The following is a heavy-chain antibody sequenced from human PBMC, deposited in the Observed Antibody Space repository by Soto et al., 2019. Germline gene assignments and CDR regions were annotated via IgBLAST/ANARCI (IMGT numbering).Heavy chain of an antibody. CDR3: AKGFSSGWYVAS. CDR2: ILSGGGT. Sequence: QVQLQESGPGLVKPSGTLSLTCSVSGGSVSSDAYYWSWIRQPPGRTLEWIGFILSGGGTRTNPTPRSRLSISADTTSNQFALPLTSVTAPDTGVYFCAKGFSSGWYVASWGRGTLVTVSS. J-gene: IGHJ5*02. D-gene: IGHD6-19*01. V-gene: IGHV4-61*08. CDR1: GGSVSSDAYY.